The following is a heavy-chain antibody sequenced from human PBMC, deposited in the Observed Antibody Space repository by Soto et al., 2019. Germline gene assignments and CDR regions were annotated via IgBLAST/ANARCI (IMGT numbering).Heavy chain of an antibody. J-gene: IGHJ4*02. D-gene: IGHD3-22*01. Sequence: SLRLSCAASGFTFSTYAMHWVRQAPGKGLEWVAIISYGGSIKYYADSVKGRFTISRDISKNTLYLQMNSLRVEDTAVYYCARDTAERYYDSSGYTLDYWGQGTLVTVSS. CDR1: GFTFSTYA. CDR3: ARDTAERYYDSSGYTLDY. CDR2: ISYGGSIK. V-gene: IGHV3-30-3*01.